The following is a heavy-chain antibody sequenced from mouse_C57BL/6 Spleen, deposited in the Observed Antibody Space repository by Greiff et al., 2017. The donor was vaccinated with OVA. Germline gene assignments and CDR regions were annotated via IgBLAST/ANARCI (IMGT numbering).Heavy chain of an antibody. CDR1: GFTFTDYY. CDR3: ARSPMYYFDY. CDR2: IRNKANGYTT. V-gene: IGHV7-3*01. J-gene: IGHJ2*01. Sequence: EVKLVESGGGLVQPGGSLSLSCAASGFTFTDYYMSWVRQPPGKALEWLGFIRNKANGYTTEYSASVKGRFTISRDNSQSILYLQKNALRAEDSATYYCARSPMYYFDYWGKGTTLTVSS.